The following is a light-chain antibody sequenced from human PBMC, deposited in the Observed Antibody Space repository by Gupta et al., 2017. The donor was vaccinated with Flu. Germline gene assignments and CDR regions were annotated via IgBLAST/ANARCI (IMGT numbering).Light chain of an antibody. J-gene: IGLJ1*01. Sequence: QSALTQPPSVSGSPGQSVTISCTGTSSDIGSYNRVSWYHQPPGTAPKLMIYEVSNRPSGVPNRFSGSESDNTASLTISGLQAEDEADYYCSSYTSSSTYVFGTGTKVTVL. CDR3: SSYTSSSTYV. V-gene: IGLV2-18*02. CDR2: EVS. CDR1: SSDIGSYNR.